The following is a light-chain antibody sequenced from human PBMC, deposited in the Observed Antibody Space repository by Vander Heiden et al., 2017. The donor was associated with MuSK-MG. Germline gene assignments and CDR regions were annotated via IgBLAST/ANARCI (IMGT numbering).Light chain of an antibody. CDR2: AAS. J-gene: IGKJ1*01. Sequence: DIQMTQSPSCLSASVGDRVTITCRASQSISSYLNGYQQKPWKAPKVLIYAASSLPSAVPSRFSGTASRTDFTLTMSSLQPEDIATYYCQQSYRTPLTFGPWTRVELK. CDR1: QSISSY. CDR3: QQSYRTPLT. V-gene: IGKV1-39*01.